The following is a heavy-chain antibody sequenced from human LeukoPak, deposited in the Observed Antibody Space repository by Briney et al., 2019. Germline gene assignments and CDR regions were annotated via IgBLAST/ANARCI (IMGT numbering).Heavy chain of an antibody. D-gene: IGHD4/OR15-4a*01. J-gene: IGHJ6*02. V-gene: IGHV3-30*18. Sequence: GGSLRLSCAASGFTFSSYGMHWVRQAPGKGLEWVAVISYDGSNKYYADSVKGRFTISRDNSKNTLYLQMNSLRAEDTAVYYCAKADTLTNHFYYYGMDVWGQGTTVTVS. CDR1: GFTFSSYG. CDR3: AKADTLTNHFYYYGMDV. CDR2: ISYDGSNK.